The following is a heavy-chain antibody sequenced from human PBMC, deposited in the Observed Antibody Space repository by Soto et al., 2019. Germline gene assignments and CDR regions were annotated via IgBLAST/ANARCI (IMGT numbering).Heavy chain of an antibody. V-gene: IGHV3-23*01. Sequence: EVQLLESGGGLVQPGGSLRLSCAASGFTFSSYAMRWVRQAPVKGLEWVSAISGSGDSTYYADSVKGRFTISRDNPKNTLYLQMNSLRAEDTAVYYCARRGSGSYYDYWGQGNLVTVSS. D-gene: IGHD1-26*01. CDR2: ISGSGDST. CDR3: ARRGSGSYYDY. CDR1: GFTFSSYA. J-gene: IGHJ4*02.